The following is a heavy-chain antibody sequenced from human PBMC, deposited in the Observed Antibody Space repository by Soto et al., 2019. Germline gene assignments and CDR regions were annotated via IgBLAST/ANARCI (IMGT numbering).Heavy chain of an antibody. V-gene: IGHV1-69*01. CDR1: GGTFSSYA. J-gene: IGHJ3*02. Sequence: QVQLVQSGAEVKKPGSSVKVSCKASGGTFSSYAISWVRQAPGQGLEWMGGIIPIFGTANYAQKLQGRVTITAYESTSTAYMELSSLRSENTAVYYCVSPWGGDCYQHDAFDILGQGTMGTGSS. CDR3: VSPWGGDCYQHDAFDI. CDR2: IIPIFGTA. D-gene: IGHD2-21*02.